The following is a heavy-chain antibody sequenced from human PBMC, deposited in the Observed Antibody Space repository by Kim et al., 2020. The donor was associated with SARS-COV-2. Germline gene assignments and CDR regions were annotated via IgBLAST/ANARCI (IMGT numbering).Heavy chain of an antibody. V-gene: IGHV3-11*06. CDR3: ARPSVF. J-gene: IGHJ3*01. Sequence: GGSLRLSCVASGFKFGDYYMSWIRQAPGKGPEWVSYISSDSSHTSYADSVKGRFTISRDNAKNSLYLQMNSLRAEDTAVYYCARPSVFCGHWTMVTVAS. CDR2: ISSDSSHT. CDR1: GFKFGDYY.